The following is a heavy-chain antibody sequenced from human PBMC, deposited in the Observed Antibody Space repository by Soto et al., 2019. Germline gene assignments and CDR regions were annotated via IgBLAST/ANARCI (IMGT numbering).Heavy chain of an antibody. CDR2: ISYDGSNK. CDR1: GFTFSSYA. V-gene: IGHV3-30-3*01. CDR3: ARDLSLDVLMFGALGGSQNIDY. J-gene: IGHJ4*02. Sequence: GGSLRLSCAASGFTFSSYAMHWVRQAPGKGLEWVAVISYDGSNKYYADSVKGRFTISRDNSKNTLYLQMNSLRAEDTAVYYCARDLSLDVLMFGALGGSQNIDYWGQGTLVTVSS. D-gene: IGHD1-26*01.